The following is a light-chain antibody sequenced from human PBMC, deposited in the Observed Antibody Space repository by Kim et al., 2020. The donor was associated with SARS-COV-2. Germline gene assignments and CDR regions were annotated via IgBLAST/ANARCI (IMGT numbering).Light chain of an antibody. Sequence: DIVMTQSPDSLAVSLGERATINCKSSQSVLYSSNNKNYLAWYQQKPGQPPKLLLYWASTRESGVSDRFSGSGSGTDFTLTISSLQAEDVAIYYCHQYYSSPFTFGQGTKLEI. V-gene: IGKV4-1*01. CDR3: HQYYSSPFT. CDR1: QSVLYSSNNKNY. J-gene: IGKJ2*01. CDR2: WAS.